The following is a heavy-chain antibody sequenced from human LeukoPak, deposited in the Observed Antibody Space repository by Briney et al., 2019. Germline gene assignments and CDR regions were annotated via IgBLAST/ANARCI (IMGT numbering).Heavy chain of an antibody. D-gene: IGHD3-10*01. V-gene: IGHV3-30*02. Sequence: PGGSLRLSCAASGFTFSSYSMNWVRQAPGKGLEWVAFIRYDGSNKYYADSVKGRFTISRDNSKNTLYLQMNSLRAEDTAVYYCARGGITMVRGVINYWGQGTLVTVSS. CDR2: IRYDGSNK. CDR1: GFTFSSYS. J-gene: IGHJ4*02. CDR3: ARGGITMVRGVINY.